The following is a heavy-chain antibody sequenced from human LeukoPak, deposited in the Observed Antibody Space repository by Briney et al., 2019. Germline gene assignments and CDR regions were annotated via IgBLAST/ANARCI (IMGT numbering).Heavy chain of an antibody. CDR3: ATRVSTSRSFDY. V-gene: IGHV3-53*01. CDR1: GFIVSNNY. Sequence: GGSLRLSCAPSGFIVSNNYMTWVRQAPGKGLEWVSVIYSGGSTYYADSVKGRFAISRDNSKNTLYLQMNSLRAEDTAVYYCATRVSTSRSFDYWGQGTLVTVSS. CDR2: IYSGGST. J-gene: IGHJ4*02.